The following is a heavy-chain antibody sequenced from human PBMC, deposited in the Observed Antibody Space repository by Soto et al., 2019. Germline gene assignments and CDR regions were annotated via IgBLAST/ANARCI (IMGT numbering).Heavy chain of an antibody. V-gene: IGHV4-59*01. CDR3: ARVHKEELVTVPAAHYCH. D-gene: IGHD2-2*01. CDR2: IYHSGTT. Sequence: PSETLSLTCTVSGGSLSSFYWGWIRRPPGKGLEWIGYIYHSGTTRYNSSLKSRVTMSVDSSKNEFSLKLTSVTAADTATYYCARVHKEELVTVPAAHYCHWGRESLVSVSS. J-gene: IGHJ4*01. CDR1: GGSLSSFY.